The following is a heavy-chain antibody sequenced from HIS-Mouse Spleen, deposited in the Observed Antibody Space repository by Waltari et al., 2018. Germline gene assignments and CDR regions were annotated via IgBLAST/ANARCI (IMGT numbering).Heavy chain of an antibody. CDR2: RNPKSGNT. V-gene: IGHV1-8*01. CDR3: ARGLTGDLDY. CDR1: GYTFTSYD. J-gene: IGHJ4*02. D-gene: IGHD7-27*01. Sequence: QVQLVQSGAEVKKPGASVKVSCKASGYTFTSYDINWVRQATAQGLGWMEWRNPKSGNTGYAQKFRGRITMTRNTSIRTAYMELSSLRSEHTAVYYCARGLTGDLDYWGQGTLVTVSS.